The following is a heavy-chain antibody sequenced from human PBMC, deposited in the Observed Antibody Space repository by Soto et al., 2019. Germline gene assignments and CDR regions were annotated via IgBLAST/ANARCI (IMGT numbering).Heavy chain of an antibody. CDR2: VSFDGSNK. D-gene: IGHD1-20*01. J-gene: IGHJ4*02. Sequence: QVQLVESGGGVVQPGRSLRLSCAASGFTFSTHAMHWVRQAPGKGLECVAIVSFDGSNKYYADSVKGRFTISRDNSKNTLYLQMSGLTPEDTAVYYCARDQTGITTTGGGRIDHRGQRTLVTVSS. V-gene: IGHV3-30-3*01. CDR1: GFTFSTHA. CDR3: ARDQTGITTTGGGRIDH.